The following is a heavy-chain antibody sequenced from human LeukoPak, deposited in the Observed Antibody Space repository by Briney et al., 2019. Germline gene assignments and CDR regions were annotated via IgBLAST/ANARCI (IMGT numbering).Heavy chain of an antibody. CDR3: ARGVGSTAVLDH. CDR2: INPKNGTT. D-gene: IGHD1-26*01. J-gene: IGHJ4*02. Sequence: ASVKVSCKASGYTFTGYYIFWMRQAPGQGLEWMGWINPKNGTTKYAQMSQGRVTLTRDTSISTAYMEISRVTYDDTAVYFCARGVGSTAVLDHWGQGTLVTVSS. V-gene: IGHV1-2*02. CDR1: GYTFTGYY.